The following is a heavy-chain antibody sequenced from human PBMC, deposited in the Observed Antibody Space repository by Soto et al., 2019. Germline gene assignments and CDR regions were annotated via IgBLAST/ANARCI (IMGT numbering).Heavy chain of an antibody. V-gene: IGHV5-10-1*01. Sequence: GEALKISCKGSGYSFTSYWISWVRQMPGKGLEWMGRIDPSDSYTNYSPSFQGHVTISADKSISTAYLQWNSLKASDTAMYYCARQGDILTGYYIGPYYYYYYGMDVWGQGTTVTVSS. J-gene: IGHJ6*02. D-gene: IGHD3-9*01. CDR3: ARQGDILTGYYIGPYYYYYYGMDV. CDR1: GYSFTSYW. CDR2: IDPSDSYT.